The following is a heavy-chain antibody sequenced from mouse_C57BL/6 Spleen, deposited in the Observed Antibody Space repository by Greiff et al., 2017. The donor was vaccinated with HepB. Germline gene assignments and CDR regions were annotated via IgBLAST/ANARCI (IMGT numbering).Heavy chain of an antibody. D-gene: IGHD2-3*01. J-gene: IGHJ4*01. Sequence: VQLQQSGPELVKPGASVKISCKASGYSFTGYYMNWVKQSPEKSLEWIGEINPSTGGTTYNQKFKDKATFTVDKSSSTAYMQLKSLTSEDSAVYYCASNDGYYVYAMDYWGQGTSVTVSS. CDR3: ASNDGYYVYAMDY. V-gene: IGHV1-42*01. CDR1: GYSFTGYY. CDR2: INPSTGGT.